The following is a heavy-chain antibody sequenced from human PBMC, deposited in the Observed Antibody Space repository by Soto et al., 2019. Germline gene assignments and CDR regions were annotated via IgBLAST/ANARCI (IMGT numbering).Heavy chain of an antibody. Sequence: QVTLKESGPVLVKPTETLTLTCTVSGFSLSNARMGVSWIRQPPGKALEWLAHIFSNDEKSYSTSLKSRLTISKDTSKSQVVLTMTNMDPVDTGTYYCARTYNTQTYYYDSSGYYVYALDIWGQGTMVTVSS. CDR3: ARTYNTQTYYYDSSGYYVYALDI. CDR2: IFSNDEK. D-gene: IGHD3-22*01. J-gene: IGHJ3*02. CDR1: GFSLSNARMG. V-gene: IGHV2-26*01.